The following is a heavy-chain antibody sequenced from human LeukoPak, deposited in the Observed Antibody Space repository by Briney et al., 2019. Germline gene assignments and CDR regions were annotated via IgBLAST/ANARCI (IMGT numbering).Heavy chain of an antibody. CDR1: GYTFTSYY. J-gene: IGHJ4*02. CDR3: AVVASGYDYYFDY. Sequence: GASVKVSCKASGYTFTSYYMHWVRQAPGQGLERMGWMNPNSGNTGYAQKFQGRVTMTRNTSISTAYMELSSLRSEDTAVYYCAVVASGYDYYFDYWGQGTLVTVSS. CDR2: MNPNSGNT. D-gene: IGHD5-12*01. V-gene: IGHV1-8*02.